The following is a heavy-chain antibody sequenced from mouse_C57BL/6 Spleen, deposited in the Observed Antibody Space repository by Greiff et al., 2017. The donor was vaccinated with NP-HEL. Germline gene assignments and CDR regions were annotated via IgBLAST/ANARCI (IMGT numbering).Heavy chain of an antibody. V-gene: IGHV5-6*01. J-gene: IGHJ2*01. CDR3: ARQGGNYAFDY. CDR1: GFTFSSYG. D-gene: IGHD2-1*01. Sequence: EVQRVESGGDLVKPGGSLKLSCAASGFTFSSYGMSWVRQTPDKRLEWVATISSGGSYTYYPDSVKGRFTISRDNAKNTLYLQMSSLKSEDTAMYYCARQGGNYAFDYWGQGTTLTVSS. CDR2: ISSGGSYT.